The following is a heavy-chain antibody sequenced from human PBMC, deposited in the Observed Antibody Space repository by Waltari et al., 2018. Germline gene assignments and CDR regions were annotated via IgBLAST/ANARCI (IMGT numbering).Heavy chain of an antibody. CDR3: AKGPDSSGYYSNWFDP. V-gene: IGHV3-30*02. CDR1: GFTFSNHG. CDR2: IWSDETNK. D-gene: IGHD3-22*01. Sequence: QVQLVESGGDVVQPGGSLRLPCAASGFTFSNHGFHWVRQAPGKGLEWVAFIWSDETNKHYADSVQGRFTISRDNSKNTVFLQMNSLRTEDTAVYYCAKGPDSSGYYSNWFDPWGQGILVTVSS. J-gene: IGHJ5*02.